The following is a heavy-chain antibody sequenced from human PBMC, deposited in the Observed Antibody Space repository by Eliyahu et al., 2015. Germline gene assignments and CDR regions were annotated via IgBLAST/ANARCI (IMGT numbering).Heavy chain of an antibody. D-gene: IGHD3-22*01. J-gene: IGHJ4*02. V-gene: IGHV4-39*07. CDR3: ARDSGDSSGYYSGLDY. Sequence: QLQLQESGPGLVKPSETXXLTCXVXGGSISSXSYYWGWXRQPPGKGLEWIGSIYXSGSTYYNPSLKSRVTISVDTSKNQFSLKLSSVTAADTAVYYCARDSGDSSGYYSGLDYWGQGTLVTVSS. CDR1: GGSISSXSYY. CDR2: IYXSGST.